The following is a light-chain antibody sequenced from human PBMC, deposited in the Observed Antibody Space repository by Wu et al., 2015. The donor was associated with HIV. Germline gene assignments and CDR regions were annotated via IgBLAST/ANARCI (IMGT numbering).Light chain of an antibody. CDR3: QQYGSSPRT. J-gene: IGKJ1*01. CDR1: QSVRSNY. CDR2: GAS. V-gene: IGKV3-20*01. Sequence: EIVLTQSPGTLSLSPGERATLSCRASQSVRSNYLAWYQQKPGQAPRLLFYGASSRATDIPDRFSGSGSGTDFTLTISRLEPEDFAVYYCQQYGSSPRTFGQGTKVEIK.